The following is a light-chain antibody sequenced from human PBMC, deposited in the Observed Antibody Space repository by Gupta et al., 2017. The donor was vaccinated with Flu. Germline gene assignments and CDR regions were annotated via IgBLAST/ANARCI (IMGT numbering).Light chain of an antibody. CDR1: PSINNY. CDR2: AAS. CDR3: RQYLHDPQT. V-gene: IGKV1-16*02. Sequence: PSSPSVSVSARITIPCRAHPSINNYLAWFQQKPGKAPQALIYAASTLQYGVPDKFSGSGSGTDFTLNITSLQTEDFATDYCRQYLHDPQTFGPGTKLEIK. J-gene: IGKJ2*01.